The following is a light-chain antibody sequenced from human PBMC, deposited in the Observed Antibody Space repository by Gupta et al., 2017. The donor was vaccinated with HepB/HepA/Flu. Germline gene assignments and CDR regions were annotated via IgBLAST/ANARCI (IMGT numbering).Light chain of an antibody. CDR2: AAS. CDR1: QSISSY. J-gene: IGKJ1*01. V-gene: IGKV1-39*01. CDR3: QQRDSTPST. Sequence: DIQMTQSPSSLSASVGDRVTITCRASQSISSYLNWYQQKPGKAPKLLIYAASSLQSGVPSRFSGSGSGTDFTLTISMLQPEDFATYYCQQRDSTPSTFGQGTKVEIK.